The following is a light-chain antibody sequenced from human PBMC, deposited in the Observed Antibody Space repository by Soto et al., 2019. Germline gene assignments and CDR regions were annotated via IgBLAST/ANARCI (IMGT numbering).Light chain of an antibody. V-gene: IGKV3-11*01. Sequence: EIVLTQSPATLSLSPGERATLSCRASQSVSSYLAWYQQKPGQAPRLLIYDASNRATGIPARFSGSGSGTDFTLTISSLEPEDFAVYYCQQRSNWPTFGQGTMVDI. CDR3: QQRSNWPT. CDR1: QSVSSY. CDR2: DAS. J-gene: IGKJ1*01.